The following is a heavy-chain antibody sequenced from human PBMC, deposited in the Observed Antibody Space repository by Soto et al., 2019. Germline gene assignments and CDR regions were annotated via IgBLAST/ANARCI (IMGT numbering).Heavy chain of an antibody. CDR3: AREDTAVALDY. V-gene: IGHV1-18*01. CDR2: ISAFNGNT. Sequence: QVQLVQSGPEVKKPGASVKVSCKASGYTFISYGISWVRQAPGQGLEWMGRISAFNGNTNYAQKVQGRVTMTTDTFTSTAYMERRSLRSDDTAVYFCAREDTAVALDYWGQGTLVSVSS. CDR1: GYTFISYG. D-gene: IGHD5-18*01. J-gene: IGHJ4*02.